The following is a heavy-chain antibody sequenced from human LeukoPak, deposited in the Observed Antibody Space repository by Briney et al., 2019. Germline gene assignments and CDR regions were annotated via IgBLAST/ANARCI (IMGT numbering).Heavy chain of an antibody. Sequence: GGSLRLSCAPSGLIVSSNYRSWVRQAPGKGLEWVSIIYSGGTKYYADSVKGRFTISRDNSKNTLYLQMNSLRAEDSAVYYCATMVGGARRPFDYWGQGTLVTVSS. D-gene: IGHD3-10*01. CDR2: IYSGGTK. J-gene: IGHJ4*02. V-gene: IGHV3-53*01. CDR1: GLIVSSNY. CDR3: ATMVGGARRPFDY.